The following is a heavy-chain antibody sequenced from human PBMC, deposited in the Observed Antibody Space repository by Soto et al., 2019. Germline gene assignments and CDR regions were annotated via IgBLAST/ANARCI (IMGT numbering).Heavy chain of an antibody. CDR3: ARDLWGYCGTDCYPLDV. J-gene: IGHJ6*02. CDR2: IYYSGST. Sequence: ETLSLTCTVSGGSISSYYWSWIRQPPGKGLEWIGYIYYSGSTNYNPSLKSRVTISVDTSKNQLSLRLNSVTAADTAVYYCARDLWGYCGTDCYPLDVWGQGTTVTVSS. V-gene: IGHV4-59*01. CDR1: GGSISSYY. D-gene: IGHD2-21*02.